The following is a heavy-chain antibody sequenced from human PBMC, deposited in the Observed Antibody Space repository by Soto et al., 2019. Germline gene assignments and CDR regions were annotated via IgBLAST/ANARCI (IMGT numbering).Heavy chain of an antibody. V-gene: IGHV1-18*01. J-gene: IGHJ3*02. CDR2: ISAYNGNT. Sequence: ASVKVSCKASGYTFTSYGISWVRQAPGQGLEWMGWISAYNGNTNYAQKLQGRVTMTTDTSTSTAYMELRSLRSDDTAVYYCARDRLRYFDWLLSDAFGIWGQGTMVTVSS. CDR1: GYTFTSYG. CDR3: ARDRLRYFDWLLSDAFGI. D-gene: IGHD3-9*01.